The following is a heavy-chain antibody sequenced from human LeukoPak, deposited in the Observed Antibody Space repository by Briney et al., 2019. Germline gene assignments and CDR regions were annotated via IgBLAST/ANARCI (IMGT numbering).Heavy chain of an antibody. CDR3: ARWWDDGSGYSYYYGMDV. J-gene: IGHJ6*02. Sequence: ASVKVSFKASGYTFTSYYMHWVRQAPGQGREGMGMINPSGGSTSYAQKFQGRVTMTWDTSTSTVYMELSSLRSEDTAVYYCARWWDDGSGYSYYYGMDVWGQGTTVTVSS. D-gene: IGHD3-22*01. CDR2: INPSGGST. CDR1: GYTFTSYY. V-gene: IGHV1-46*01.